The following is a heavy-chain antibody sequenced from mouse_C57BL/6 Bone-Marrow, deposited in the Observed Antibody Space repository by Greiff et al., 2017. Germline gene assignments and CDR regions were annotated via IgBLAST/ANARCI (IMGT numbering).Heavy chain of an antibody. V-gene: IGHV1-69*01. CDR2: IDPSDSYT. CDR3: GACDYDGGFAY. D-gene: IGHD2-4*01. J-gene: IGHJ3*01. Sequence: QVQLQQPGAELVMPGASVKLSCKASGYSFTSYWMHWVKQRPGQGLEWIGEIDPSDSYTNYNQKFKGKSTLTVDKSSSTAYMQLSSLTSEDSAVYYCGACDYDGGFAYWGQGTLVTVSA. CDR1: GYSFTSYW.